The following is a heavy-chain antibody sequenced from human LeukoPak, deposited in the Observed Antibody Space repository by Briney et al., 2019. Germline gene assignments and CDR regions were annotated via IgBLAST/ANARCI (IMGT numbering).Heavy chain of an antibody. CDR2: ISSSSSYI. V-gene: IGHV3-21*01. D-gene: IGHD1-1*01. CDR1: GFAFSVYA. CDR3: ARDSSLERTIDY. Sequence: GGSLRLSCAASGFAFSVYAMSWLRQPPGKGLEWVSSISSSSSYIDHADSVEGRFTISRDNAKNSLYLQMNSLRAEDTAVYYCARDSSLERTIDYWGQGTLVTVSS. J-gene: IGHJ4*02.